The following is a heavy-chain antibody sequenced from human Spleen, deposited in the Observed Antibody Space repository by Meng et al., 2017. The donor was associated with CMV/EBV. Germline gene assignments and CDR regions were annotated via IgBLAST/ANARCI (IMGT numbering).Heavy chain of an antibody. V-gene: IGHV4-61*01. J-gene: IGHJ4*02. CDR2: IYYIGST. Sequence: GSLRLSCTVSGVSVSSGSYYWTWIRQPPGKGLEWIGQIYYIGSTKYNPSLKSRVTISVDTSKNQYSLKLSSVTAADTAVYYCASRLGDYWGQGTLVTVSS. D-gene: IGHD3-16*01. CDR1: GVSVSSGSYY. CDR3: ASRLGDY.